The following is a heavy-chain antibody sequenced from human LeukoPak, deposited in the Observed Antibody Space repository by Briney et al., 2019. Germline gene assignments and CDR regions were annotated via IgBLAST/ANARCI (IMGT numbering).Heavy chain of an antibody. D-gene: IGHD6-13*01. J-gene: IGHJ4*02. CDR1: GFTFSNYA. CDR2: ISGSGGST. CDR3: AKDPWAGYSSS. V-gene: IGHV3-23*01. Sequence: GGSLRLSCAASGFTFSNYAMSWVRQAPGKGLEWVSAISGSGGSTYYADSVKGRFTISRDNSKNTLYLQMNSLRAEDTAVYYCAKDPWAGYSSSWGQGTLVTVSS.